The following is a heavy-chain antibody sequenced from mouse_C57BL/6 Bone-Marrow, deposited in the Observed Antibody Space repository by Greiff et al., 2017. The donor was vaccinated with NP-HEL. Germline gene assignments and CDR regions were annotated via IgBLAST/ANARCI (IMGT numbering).Heavy chain of an antibody. D-gene: IGHD2-2*01. CDR1: GYNFTSYC. Sequence: QVQLQQPGAELVKPGASVKLSCTASGYNFTSYCMQWVKQRTGQGLEWIGRIDPADGYTNYNQKFKGKATLTVDTSSSTAYLQLSSLTSEDSAVYYCERAGYPWFAYWGQGTLVTVSA. J-gene: IGHJ3*01. V-gene: IGHV1-50*01. CDR2: IDPADGYT. CDR3: ERAGYPWFAY.